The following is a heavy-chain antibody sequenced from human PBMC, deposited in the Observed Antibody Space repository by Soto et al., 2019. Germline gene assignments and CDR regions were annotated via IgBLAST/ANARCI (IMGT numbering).Heavy chain of an antibody. D-gene: IGHD2-15*01. J-gene: IGHJ6*02. Sequence: GESLKISCKGSGYSFTSYWIGWVRQMPGKGLEWMGIIYPGDSDTRYSPSFQGQVTISADKSISTAYLQWSSLKASDTAMYYCARGSYCSGGSFYDYYYYYGMDVWGQGTTVTVSS. CDR2: IYPGDSDT. CDR1: GYSFTSYW. V-gene: IGHV5-51*01. CDR3: ARGSYCSGGSFYDYYYYYGMDV.